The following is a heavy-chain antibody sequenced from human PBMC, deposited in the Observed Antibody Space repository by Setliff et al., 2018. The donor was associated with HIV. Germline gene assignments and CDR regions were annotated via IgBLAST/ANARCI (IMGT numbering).Heavy chain of an antibody. J-gene: IGHJ5*02. CDR1: GGSFSGYY. CDR3: ARYNFWSGYGNWFDP. CDR2: INHSEST. V-gene: IGHV4-34*01. Sequence: PSETLSLTCAVYGGSFSGYYWSWVRQPPGKGLEWIGEINHSESTNYNPSLKSRVTISVDTSKNQFSLRVNSVTAADTAFYYCARYNFWSGYGNWFDPWGQGTLVTVSS. D-gene: IGHD3-3*01.